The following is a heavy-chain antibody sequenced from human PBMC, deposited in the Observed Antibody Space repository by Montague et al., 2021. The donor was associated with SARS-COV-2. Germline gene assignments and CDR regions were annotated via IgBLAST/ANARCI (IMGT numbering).Heavy chain of an antibody. D-gene: IGHD2-15*01. Sequence: CAISGDSVSSNAVTWNSIRHSPSRRLEWLGRTYLRSKWYHDYAISLKSRITINPDTSKNQFSLQLSSVAPEDTAVFYCARTTTRMLYPENAFDIWGQGTMVTVSS. J-gene: IGHJ3*02. CDR2: TYLRSKWYH. V-gene: IGHV6-1*01. CDR1: GDSVSSNAVT. CDR3: ARTTTRMLYPENAFDI.